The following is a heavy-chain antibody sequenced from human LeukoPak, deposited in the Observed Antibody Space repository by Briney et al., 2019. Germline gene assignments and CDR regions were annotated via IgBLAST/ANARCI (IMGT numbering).Heavy chain of an antibody. V-gene: IGHV3-23*01. D-gene: IGHD3-10*01. CDR3: AKVAHYYGSGSYYEYYFDY. CDR1: GFTFSSYA. Sequence: PGGSLRLSCAASGFTFSSYAMGWVRQAPGKGLEWVSTISGSGGTTYYSDSVKGRFTISRDNSKNTLYLQMDSLRAEDMAVYYCAKVAHYYGSGSYYEYYFDYWGQGTLVTVSS. CDR2: ISGSGGTT. J-gene: IGHJ4*02.